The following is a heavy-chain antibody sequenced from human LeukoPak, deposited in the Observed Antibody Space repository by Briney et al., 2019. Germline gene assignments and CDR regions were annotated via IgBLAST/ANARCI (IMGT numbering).Heavy chain of an antibody. CDR1: GGYVSSGIYY. CDR3: ARDVRTINVLTGYYRPYYFDY. V-gene: IGHV4-61*01. CDR2: IYHTGST. D-gene: IGHD3-9*01. J-gene: IGHJ4*02. Sequence: SETLSLTCTVSGGYVSSGIYYGSWIRQPPGEGLEWIGHIYHTGSTNYNPSLKGRVTISLDTSNSQFSLKLTSVSAADTAVYYCARDVRTINVLTGYYRPYYFDYWGQGTLVTVSS.